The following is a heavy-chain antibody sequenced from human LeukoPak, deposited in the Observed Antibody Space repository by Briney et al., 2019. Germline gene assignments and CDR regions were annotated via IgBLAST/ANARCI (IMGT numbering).Heavy chain of an antibody. V-gene: IGHV3-23*01. CDR1: GFTLSSYG. D-gene: IGHD2-15*01. CDR3: AKAPVTSCRGAFCYPFDY. J-gene: IGHJ4*02. Sequence: PGGSLRLSCAASGFTLSSYGMTWVRQAPGKGLEWVSAMSSSDDGRYYAASVRGRFTISRDTSRSTLYLQMNGLRAEDAAVYYCAKAPVTSCRGAFCYPFDYWGQGTLVTVSS. CDR2: MSSSDDGR.